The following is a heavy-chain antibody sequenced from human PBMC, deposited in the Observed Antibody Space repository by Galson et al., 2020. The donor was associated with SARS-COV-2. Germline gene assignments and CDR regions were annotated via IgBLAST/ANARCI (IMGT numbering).Heavy chain of an antibody. D-gene: IGHD2-21*02. V-gene: IGHV3-9*01. Sequence: GGSLRLSCAASGFTFDDYAMHWVRQAPGKGLEWVSGISWNSGSIGYADSVKGRFTISRDNAKNSLYLQMNSLRAEDTALYYCAKAGSFRVVTIHLVYWGQGTLVTVSS. CDR1: GFTFDDYA. J-gene: IGHJ4*02. CDR3: AKAGSFRVVTIHLVY. CDR2: ISWNSGSI.